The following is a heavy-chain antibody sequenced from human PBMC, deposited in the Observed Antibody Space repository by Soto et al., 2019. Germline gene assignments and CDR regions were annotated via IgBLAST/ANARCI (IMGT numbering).Heavy chain of an antibody. CDR1: GFTFSSYG. CDR3: ARTPEGPAEYFQH. Sequence: QVQLVESGGGVVQPGRSLRLSCAASGFTFSSYGMHWVRQAPGKGLEWVAVIWYDGSNKYYADSVKGRFTISRDNSKNTLYLQMNSLRAEDTAVYYCARTPEGPAEYFQHWGQGTLVTVSS. CDR2: IWYDGSNK. V-gene: IGHV3-33*01. J-gene: IGHJ1*01.